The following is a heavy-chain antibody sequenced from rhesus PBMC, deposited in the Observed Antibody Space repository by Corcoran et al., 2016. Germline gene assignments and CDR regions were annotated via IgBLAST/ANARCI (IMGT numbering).Heavy chain of an antibody. CDR2: ISDDGSKK. Sequence: EVQLVESGGGLVQPGGSLRLSCAASGFTFSSYGMHWVRQAPGKGLEWVEVISDDGSKKYYADDVKDRFNISRDNSKNMLYIKMNNLKREDTAVYYCASSIAGTICHIDYWGQGVLVTVSS. CDR3: ASSIAGTICHIDY. V-gene: IGHV3-54*02. D-gene: IGHD1-1-1*01. CDR1: GFTFSSYG. J-gene: IGHJ4*01.